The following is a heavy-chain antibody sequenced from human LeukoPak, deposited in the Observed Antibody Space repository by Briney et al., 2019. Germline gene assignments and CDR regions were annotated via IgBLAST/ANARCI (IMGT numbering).Heavy chain of an antibody. J-gene: IGHJ3*02. CDR3: VTSTGYFNTWGAFDI. V-gene: IGHV1-2*02. Sequence: ASVKVSCKASGFTFTAFYMHWVRQAPGQGREWMAWINLSCGGTNYAQKFRGRVTMTRDSSISTAYMELTSLRSDDTAIYYCVTSTGYFNTWGAFDIWGQGTMVTVSS. D-gene: IGHD2-15*01. CDR2: INLSCGGT. CDR1: GFTFTAFY.